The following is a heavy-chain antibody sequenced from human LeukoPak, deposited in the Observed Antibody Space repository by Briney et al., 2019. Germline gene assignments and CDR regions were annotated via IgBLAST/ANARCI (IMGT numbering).Heavy chain of an antibody. CDR1: GYTFTSYA. J-gene: IGHJ3*02. D-gene: IGHD3-22*01. CDR3: ARDRGYYYDSSGSDAFDI. V-gene: IGHV1-3*01. Sequence: ASVKVSCKASGYTFTSYAMHWVRQAPGQRLEWMGWINAGNGNTKYSQKFQGRVTITRDTSASTAYMELSSLRSEDTAVYYCARDRGYYYDSSGSDAFDIWGQGTMVTVSS. CDR2: INAGNGNT.